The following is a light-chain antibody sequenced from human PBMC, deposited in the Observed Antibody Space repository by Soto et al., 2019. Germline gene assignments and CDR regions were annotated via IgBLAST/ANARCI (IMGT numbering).Light chain of an antibody. CDR1: QSVSSNY. Sequence: EIVLTQSPGTLSLSPGDRAKLSCRASQSVSSNYLAWYQQKPGQAPRLLIYGASSRATGIPDRFSGSGSGTDFTLTISRLEPEDFAVYYCQRYGTSLPLTFGGGTKV. CDR3: QRYGTSLPLT. V-gene: IGKV3-20*01. CDR2: GAS. J-gene: IGKJ4*01.